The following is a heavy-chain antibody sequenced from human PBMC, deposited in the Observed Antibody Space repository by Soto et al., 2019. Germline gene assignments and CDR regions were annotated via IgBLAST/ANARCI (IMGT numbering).Heavy chain of an antibody. CDR3: ARFRLGYYYYMDV. J-gene: IGHJ6*03. D-gene: IGHD6-25*01. Sequence: PSETLSLTCTVAGGSISSYYGSWIRQPPGKGLEWIGYIYYSGSTNYNPSLKSRVTISVDTSKNQFSLKLSSVTAADTAVYYCARFRLGYYYYMDVWGKGTTVTVS. CDR2: IYYSGST. CDR1: GGSISSYY. V-gene: IGHV4-59*08.